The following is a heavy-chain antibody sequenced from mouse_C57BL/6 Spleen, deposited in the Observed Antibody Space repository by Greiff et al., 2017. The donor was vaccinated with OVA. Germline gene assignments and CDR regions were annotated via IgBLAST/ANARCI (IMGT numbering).Heavy chain of an antibody. D-gene: IGHD2-4*01. CDR1: GFTFSDYG. CDR2: ISSGSSTI. CDR3: ASPDDYDEDYYAMDY. J-gene: IGHJ4*01. Sequence: EVMLVESGGGLVKPGGSLKLSCAASGFTFSDYGMHWVRQAPEKGLEWVAYISSGSSTIYYADTVKGRFTISRDNAKNTLFLQMTSLRSEDTAMYYCASPDDYDEDYYAMDYWGQGTSVTVSS. V-gene: IGHV5-17*01.